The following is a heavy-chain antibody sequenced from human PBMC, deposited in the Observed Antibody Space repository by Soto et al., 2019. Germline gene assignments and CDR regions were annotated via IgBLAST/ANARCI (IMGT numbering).Heavy chain of an antibody. CDR1: GFTFSSYS. CDR2: ISSSSSTI. V-gene: IGHV3-48*02. CDR3: ARENYYYDSSGYYFDY. J-gene: IGHJ4*02. D-gene: IGHD3-22*01. Sequence: EVQLVESGGGLVQPGGSLRLSCAASGFTFSSYSMNWVRQAPGKGLEWVSYISSSSSTIYYADSVKGRFTISRDNAKNSLDLQMNSLRDEDTAVYYCARENYYYDSSGYYFDYWGQGTLVTVSS.